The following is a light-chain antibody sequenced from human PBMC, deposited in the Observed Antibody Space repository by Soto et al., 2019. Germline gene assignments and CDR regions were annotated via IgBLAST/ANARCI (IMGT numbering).Light chain of an antibody. Sequence: QSVLTQTPSVCGALGQKITMSCTRSSSNIGAGYDVHWYQQVPGAAPRLLIYADNNRPSGVPDRFSASKSGTSASLAITGLQGEDEANYYCQSYDTSLSGVIFGAGTKVTV. J-gene: IGLJ2*01. CDR1: SSNIGAGYD. CDR2: ADN. CDR3: QSYDTSLSGVI. V-gene: IGLV1-40*01.